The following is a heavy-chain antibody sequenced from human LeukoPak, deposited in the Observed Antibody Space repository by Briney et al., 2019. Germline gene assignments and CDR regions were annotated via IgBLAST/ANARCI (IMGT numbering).Heavy chain of an antibody. CDR3: VTEALVAFYYFDY. Sequence: GGSLRLSCAASAFIVSSSYMSWVRQAPGKGLEWVSVIYSGGSTYYADSVKGRFTISRDNSQNTLYLQINSLRAEDTALYYCVTEALVAFYYFDYWGQGTLVTVSS. V-gene: IGHV3-53*01. CDR1: AFIVSSSY. CDR2: IYSGGST. D-gene: IGHD2/OR15-2a*01. J-gene: IGHJ4*02.